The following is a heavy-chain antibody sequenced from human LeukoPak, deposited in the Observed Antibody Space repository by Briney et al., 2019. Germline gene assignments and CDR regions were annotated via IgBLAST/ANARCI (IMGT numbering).Heavy chain of an antibody. CDR2: INPSGGST. CDR3: ARSPYYYDSSGSRKDAFDI. D-gene: IGHD3-22*01. V-gene: IGHV1-46*01. Sequence: ASVKVSCKASGYTFTSYHMHWVRQAPGQGLEWMGIINPSGGSTSYAQKFQGRVTMTRDMSTSTVYMELSSLRSEDTAVYYCARSPYYYDSSGSRKDAFDIWGQGTMVTVSS. CDR1: GYTFTSYH. J-gene: IGHJ3*02.